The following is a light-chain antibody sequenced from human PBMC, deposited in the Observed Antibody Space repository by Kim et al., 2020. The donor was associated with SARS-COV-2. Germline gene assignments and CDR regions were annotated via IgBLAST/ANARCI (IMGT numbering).Light chain of an antibody. CDR2: GNS. CDR1: ISNIGAGYD. CDR3: QSYDNSLGGYV. J-gene: IGLJ1*01. Sequence: QSVLTQPPSVSGAPGQRVTISCTGSISNIGAGYDVHWYQQLPATAPKLLIYGNSNRPSGVPDRFSGSKSDTSASLAITGLQAEDEADYYCQSYDNSLGGYVFGSGTKVTVL. V-gene: IGLV1-40*01.